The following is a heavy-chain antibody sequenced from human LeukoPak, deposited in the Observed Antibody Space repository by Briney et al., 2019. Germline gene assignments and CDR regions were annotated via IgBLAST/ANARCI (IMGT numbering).Heavy chain of an antibody. J-gene: IGHJ3*02. CDR3: ARIRERAFDI. CDR2: FYSGGST. V-gene: IGHV3-53*01. D-gene: IGHD1-1*01. CDR1: GFAFTKAW. Sequence: PGGSLRLSCAASGFAFTKAWMSWVRQAPGKGLEWVSVFYSGGSTYYADSVKGRFTISRDNSKNTLYLQMNSLRAEDTAVYYCARIRERAFDIWGQGTMVTVSS.